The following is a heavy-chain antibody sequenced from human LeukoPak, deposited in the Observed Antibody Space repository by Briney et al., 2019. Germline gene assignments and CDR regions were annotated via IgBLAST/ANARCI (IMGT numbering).Heavy chain of an antibody. D-gene: IGHD1/OR15-1a*01. CDR1: GGSISSSSYY. CDR2: IYYGGNT. Sequence: KPSETLSLTCTVSGGSISSSSYYWGWIRQPPGKGLEWVGSIYYGGNTHYDPSLKSRVTISVDTSKNQFSLKLRYVTAADTAVYYCARVNWNTRGTYYYYMDVWGKGTTVTVSS. CDR3: ARVNWNTRGTYYYYMDV. J-gene: IGHJ6*03. V-gene: IGHV4-39*07.